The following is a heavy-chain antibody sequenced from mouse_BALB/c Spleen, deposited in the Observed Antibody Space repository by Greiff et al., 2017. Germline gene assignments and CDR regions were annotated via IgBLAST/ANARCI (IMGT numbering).Heavy chain of an antibody. D-gene: IGHD2-3*01. Sequence: QVQLQQSGAELVKPGASVKLSCKASGYTFTSYYMYWVKQRPGQGLEWIGEINPSNGGTNFNEKFKSKATLTVDKSSRTAYMQLSSLTSEDSAVYYCTRSGNGYYWFAYWGQGTLVTVSA. CDR1: GYTFTSYY. V-gene: IGHV1S81*02. CDR2: INPSNGGT. CDR3: TRSGNGYYWFAY. J-gene: IGHJ3*01.